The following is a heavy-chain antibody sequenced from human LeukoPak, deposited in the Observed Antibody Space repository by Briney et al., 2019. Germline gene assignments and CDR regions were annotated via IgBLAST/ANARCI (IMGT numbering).Heavy chain of an antibody. J-gene: IGHJ6*03. D-gene: IGHD4-17*01. V-gene: IGHV3-64*01. Sequence: GGSLRLSCAASGFTFSSYAMHWVRQAPGKGLEYVSAISSNGGSTYYANSVKGRFAISRDNSKNTLYLQMGSLRAEDMAVYYCARGEPYGDYVSYYYMDVWGKGTTVTISS. CDR2: ISSNGGST. CDR3: ARGEPYGDYVSYYYMDV. CDR1: GFTFSSYA.